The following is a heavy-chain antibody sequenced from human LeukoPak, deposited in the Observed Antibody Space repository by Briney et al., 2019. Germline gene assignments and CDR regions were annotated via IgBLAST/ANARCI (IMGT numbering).Heavy chain of an antibody. CDR2: INSAGSRT. D-gene: IGHD5-24*01. CDR1: GFTFSTYW. Sequence: GGSLRLSCAASGFTFSTYWMHWVRQAPGKGLVWVSLINSAGSRTTYADSVKGRFTISRDNAKSTLYLQMNSLRAEDTAVYYCARDAIPDLDGFDPWGQGTLVTVSS. CDR3: ARDAIPDLDGFDP. V-gene: IGHV3-74*01. J-gene: IGHJ5*02.